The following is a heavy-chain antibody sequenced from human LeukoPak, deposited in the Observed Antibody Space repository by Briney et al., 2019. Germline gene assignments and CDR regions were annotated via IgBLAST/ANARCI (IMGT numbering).Heavy chain of an antibody. Sequence: GGSLRLSCAASGFTFSSYAMHWVRQAPGKGLEWVAVISYDGSNKYYADSVKGRFTISRDNSKNTLYLQMNSLRAEDTAVYYCARDRGRQWLVFDYWGQGTLVTVSS. CDR1: GFTFSSYA. D-gene: IGHD6-19*01. CDR2: ISYDGSNK. CDR3: ARDRGRQWLVFDY. V-gene: IGHV3-30-3*01. J-gene: IGHJ4*02.